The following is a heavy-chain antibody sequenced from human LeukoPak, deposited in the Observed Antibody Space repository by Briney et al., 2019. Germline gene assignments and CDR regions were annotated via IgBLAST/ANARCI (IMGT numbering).Heavy chain of an antibody. CDR3: ARAMVRGVRLFDY. D-gene: IGHD3-10*01. CDR1: GGSLSSGGYY. Sequence: PSQTLSLTCTVSGGSLSSGGYYWRWIPQHPGKGLEWIGYIYYSGSTYYNPSRKSRVTISVDTSKNQFSLKLSSVTAADTAVYYCARAMVRGVRLFDYWGQGTLVAVSS. J-gene: IGHJ4*02. V-gene: IGHV4-31*03. CDR2: IYYSGST.